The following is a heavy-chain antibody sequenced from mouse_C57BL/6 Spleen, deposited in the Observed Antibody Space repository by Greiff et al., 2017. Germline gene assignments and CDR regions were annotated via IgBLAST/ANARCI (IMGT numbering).Heavy chain of an antibody. V-gene: IGHV1-82*01. CDR3: ARWDYGSSYGGFAY. Sequence: VQLQQSGPELVKPGASVKISCKASGYAFSSSWMNWVKQRPGKGLEWIGRIYPGDGDTNYNGKFKGKATLTADKSSSTAYMQLSSLTSEDSAVYFCARWDYGSSYGGFAYWGQGTLVTVSA. CDR1: GYAFSSSW. J-gene: IGHJ3*01. D-gene: IGHD1-1*01. CDR2: IYPGDGDT.